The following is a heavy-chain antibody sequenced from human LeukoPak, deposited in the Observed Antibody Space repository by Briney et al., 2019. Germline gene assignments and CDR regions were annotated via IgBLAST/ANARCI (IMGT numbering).Heavy chain of an antibody. CDR2: ISSGSGTI. CDR1: GFTFGDYS. D-gene: IGHD5-24*01. CDR3: ARERMVEMAQPLLLDY. V-gene: IGHV3-48*02. J-gene: IGHJ4*02. Sequence: PGGSLRLSCEASGFTFGDYSMNWVRQAPGKGLVWISYISSGSGTIYYADSVKGRFTISRDNAKNSLYLQMNSLRDEDTAVYYCARERMVEMAQPLLLDYWGQGTLVAVSS.